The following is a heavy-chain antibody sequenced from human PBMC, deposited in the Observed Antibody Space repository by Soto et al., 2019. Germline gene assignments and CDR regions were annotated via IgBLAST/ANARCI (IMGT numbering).Heavy chain of an antibody. Sequence: PSVKVSCKASGYTFTGYYMHWVRQAPGQGLEWMGGIIPNIGAANYAQKFQGRVTITTDESTSTAYMELSSLRSEDTAVYYCASDDSSGYYYGVFDYWGQGTLVTVSS. J-gene: IGHJ4*02. V-gene: IGHV1-69*05. CDR2: IIPNIGAA. CDR1: GYTFTGYY. D-gene: IGHD3-22*01. CDR3: ASDDSSGYYYGVFDY.